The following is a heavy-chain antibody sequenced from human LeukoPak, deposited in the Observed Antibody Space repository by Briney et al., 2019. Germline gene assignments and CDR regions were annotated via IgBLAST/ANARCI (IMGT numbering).Heavy chain of an antibody. D-gene: IGHD3-22*01. CDR3: AKDIYYDSSGYYLD. J-gene: IGHJ4*02. CDR1: GFTFSSYA. CDR2: ISGSGGST. V-gene: IGHV3-23*01. Sequence: PGGSLRLSCAASGFTFSSYAMHWVRQAPGKGLEWVSAISGSGGSTYYADSVKGRFTISRDNSKNTLYLQMNSLRAEDTAVYYCAKDIYYDSSGYYLDWGQGTLVTVSS.